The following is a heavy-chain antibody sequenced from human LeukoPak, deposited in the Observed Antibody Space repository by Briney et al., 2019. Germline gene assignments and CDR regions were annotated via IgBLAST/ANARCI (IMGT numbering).Heavy chain of an antibody. CDR3: ARNDYYYYYMDV. Sequence: GASVKVSCKASGYTFTSYDINWVRQATGQGLEWMGWMNPNSGNTGYAQKFQGRVTMTWNTSISTAYMELSSLRSEDTAVYYCARNDYYYYYMDVWGKGTTVTVSS. V-gene: IGHV1-8*01. CDR1: GYTFTSYD. J-gene: IGHJ6*03. CDR2: MNPNSGNT.